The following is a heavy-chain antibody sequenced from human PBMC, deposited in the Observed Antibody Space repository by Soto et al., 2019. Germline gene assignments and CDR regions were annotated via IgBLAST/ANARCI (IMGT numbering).Heavy chain of an antibody. D-gene: IGHD4-17*01. CDR2: ICTSGDP. Sequence: EVQLVESGGGLAQPGGSLRLSCAASGFTFSRFDLHWVRQVTGKRLEWVSGICTSGDPYYAVSVKGRFTVSRDNAKNSLFLEMNSLRAGDTAVYFCARAVPGYGGYYFDSWGQGALVTVSS. CDR1: GFTFSRFD. V-gene: IGHV3-13*05. J-gene: IGHJ4*02. CDR3: ARAVPGYGGYYFDS.